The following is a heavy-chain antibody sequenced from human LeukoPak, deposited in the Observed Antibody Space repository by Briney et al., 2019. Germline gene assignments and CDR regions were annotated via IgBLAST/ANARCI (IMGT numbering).Heavy chain of an antibody. Sequence: SETLSLTCAVYGGSFSDYYWSWIRQPPGKGLEWIGEINHSGSTNYNPSLKSRVAISVDTSKNQFSVKVSSVTAADTAVYYCARLAARQRHYYYGMDVWGQGTTVTVSS. CDR1: GGSFSDYY. CDR2: INHSGST. CDR3: ARLAARQRHYYYGMDV. V-gene: IGHV4-34*01. J-gene: IGHJ6*02. D-gene: IGHD6-25*01.